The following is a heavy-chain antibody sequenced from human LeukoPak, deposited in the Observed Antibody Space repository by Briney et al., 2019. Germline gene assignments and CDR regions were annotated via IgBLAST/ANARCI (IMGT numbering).Heavy chain of an antibody. CDR3: AKDPRRDGYKDEVAEYFQH. CDR1: GFTFSSYG. V-gene: IGHV3-30*02. J-gene: IGHJ1*01. D-gene: IGHD5-24*01. Sequence: GGSLRLSRAASGFTFSSYGMHWVRQAPGKGLEWVAFIRYDGSNKYYADSVKGRFTISRDNSKNTLYLQMNSLRAEDTAVYYCAKDPRRDGYKDEVAEYFQHWGQGTLVTVSS. CDR2: IRYDGSNK.